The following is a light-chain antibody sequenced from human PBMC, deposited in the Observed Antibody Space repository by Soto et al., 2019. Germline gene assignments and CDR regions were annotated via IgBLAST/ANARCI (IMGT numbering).Light chain of an antibody. CDR3: QQYNSWPLT. CDR1: QSVSSN. CDR2: DIS. J-gene: IGKJ4*01. Sequence: ETVMTQSPATLSVSPGERATLSCRASQSVSSNLAWYQQKPGQPPRLLIYDISTRATGIPTRFSGSGSGTEFTLTISSLQSEDLAVYYCQQYNSWPLTFGGGTKVEIK. V-gene: IGKV3D-15*01.